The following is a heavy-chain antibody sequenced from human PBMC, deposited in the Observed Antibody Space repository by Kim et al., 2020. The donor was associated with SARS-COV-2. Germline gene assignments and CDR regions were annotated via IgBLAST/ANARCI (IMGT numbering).Heavy chain of an antibody. J-gene: IGHJ6*02. D-gene: IGHD3-16*01. V-gene: IGHV4-59*01. CDR3: ARVGVGGSYFRSYYYGMDV. Sequence: TSRVTISVDTSKNQFSLKLSSVTAADTAVYYCARVGVGGSYFRSYYYGMDVWGQGTTVTVSS.